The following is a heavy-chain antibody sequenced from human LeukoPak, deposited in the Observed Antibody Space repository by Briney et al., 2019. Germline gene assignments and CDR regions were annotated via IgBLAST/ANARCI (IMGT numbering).Heavy chain of an antibody. D-gene: IGHD5-18*01. CDR3: ARSLYSYGSDY. V-gene: IGHV3-23*01. CDR2: ISGSGDDT. CDR1: GFTFSSYA. Sequence: PGGSLRLSCAASGFTFSSYAMSWVRQAPGKGLEWVSAISGSGDDTYYADSVKGRFTISKDNSKDTLYLQMNSLRAEDTAVYYCARSLYSYGSDYWGQGTLVTVSS. J-gene: IGHJ4*02.